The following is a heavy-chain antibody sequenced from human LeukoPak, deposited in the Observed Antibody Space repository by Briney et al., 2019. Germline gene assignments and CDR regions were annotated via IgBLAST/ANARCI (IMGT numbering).Heavy chain of an antibody. CDR3: ARDHGQWELDY. Sequence: PGGSLRLSCAASGFTVSSNYMSWVRQAPGKGLEWVSVIYSGGSTYYADSVKGRFTISRDNSKNTLYLQMNSLRAEDTAVYYCARDHGQWELDYWGQGTLVTVSS. CDR2: IYSGGST. J-gene: IGHJ4*02. V-gene: IGHV3-53*01. CDR1: GFTVSSNY. D-gene: IGHD1-26*01.